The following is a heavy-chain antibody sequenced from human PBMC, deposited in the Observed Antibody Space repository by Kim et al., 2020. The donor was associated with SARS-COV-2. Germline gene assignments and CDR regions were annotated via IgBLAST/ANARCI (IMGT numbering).Heavy chain of an antibody. Sequence: ASVKVSCKASGYTFTSYAMNWVRQAPGQGLEWMGWINTNTGNPTYAQGFTGRFVFSLDTSVSTAYLQISSLKAEDTAVYYCARAPEWLDKQWLAYYYYGMDVWGQGTTVTVSS. CDR3: ARAPEWLDKQWLAYYYYGMDV. CDR2: INTNTGNP. D-gene: IGHD6-19*01. J-gene: IGHJ6*02. CDR1: GYTFTSYA. V-gene: IGHV7-4-1*02.